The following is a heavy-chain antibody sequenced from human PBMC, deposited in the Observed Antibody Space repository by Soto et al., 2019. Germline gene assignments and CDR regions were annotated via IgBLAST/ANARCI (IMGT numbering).Heavy chain of an antibody. J-gene: IGHJ4*02. Sequence: QVQLQESGPGLVKPSETLSLTCTISGGSISTYYWSWIRQPPGKGLEWIGYIYYSGSTNYNPSLKSRVTISVDTSKNQFSLKLPSVTAADTAVYYCARDRAGNYGIDYWGQGTLVTVSS. CDR2: IYYSGST. D-gene: IGHD1-7*01. CDR3: ARDRAGNYGIDY. CDR1: GGSISTYY. V-gene: IGHV4-59*01.